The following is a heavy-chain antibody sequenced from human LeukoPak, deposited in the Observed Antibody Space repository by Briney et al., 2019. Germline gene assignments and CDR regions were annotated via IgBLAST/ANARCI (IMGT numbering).Heavy chain of an antibody. CDR2: IGTGGDT. J-gene: IGHJ4*02. V-gene: IGHV3-13*01. CDR1: GFTFKNYD. Sequence: GGSLRLSCAASGFTFKNYDMHWVRQTTGKGLEWVSVIGTGGDTYFLDSVKGRFTISRDNAKNSLYLQMNSLRAEDTAVYYCARVRTSIAASYYFDYWGQGTLVTVSS. D-gene: IGHD6-6*01. CDR3: ARVRTSIAASYYFDY.